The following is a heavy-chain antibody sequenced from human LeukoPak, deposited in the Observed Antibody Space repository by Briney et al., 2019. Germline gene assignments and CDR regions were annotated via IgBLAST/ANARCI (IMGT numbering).Heavy chain of an antibody. V-gene: IGHV3-74*01. D-gene: IGHD1-14*01. Sequence: GGSLRLSCAASGFTFGNSWVHWVRQAPGKGLVWVSLINADGSTATYADSVKGRFTISRDNARNTLSLQMNSLTIEDTAVYYCVVVVEPPDSDGFDVWGQGTLVTVSS. CDR3: VVVVEPPDSDGFDV. CDR2: INADGSTA. CDR1: GFTFGNSW. J-gene: IGHJ4*02.